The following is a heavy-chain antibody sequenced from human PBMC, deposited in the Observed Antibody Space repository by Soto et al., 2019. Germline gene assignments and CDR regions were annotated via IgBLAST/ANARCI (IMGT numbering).Heavy chain of an antibody. CDR1: GFTFRNYD. V-gene: IGHV3-13*05. CDR3: ARTDRDVYGLDV. J-gene: IGHJ6*02. Sequence: EVQLVESGGGLVQPGGSLRLSCEASGFTFRNYDMHWVRQGTGKGLEWVSGISAAGDPDYADSVEGRFTITRENAQNSFLLQRNSLRVGDTAVYYGARTDRDVYGLDVWGQGTTVIVS. CDR2: ISAAGDP.